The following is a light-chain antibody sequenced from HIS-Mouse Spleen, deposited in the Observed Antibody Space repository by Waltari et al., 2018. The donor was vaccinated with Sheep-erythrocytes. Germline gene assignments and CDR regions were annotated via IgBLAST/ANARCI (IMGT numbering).Light chain of an antibody. CDR2: QDS. V-gene: IGLV3-1*01. Sequence: SYELTQPPSVSVSPGQTASITCSGAKLGDKYACWYQQKPGQPPVLVIYQDSKRPSGIPERFSGSNSGNTATLTISGTQAMDEADYYCQAWDSSTGVVFGGGTKLTVL. J-gene: IGLJ2*01. CDR3: QAWDSSTGVV. CDR1: KLGDKY.